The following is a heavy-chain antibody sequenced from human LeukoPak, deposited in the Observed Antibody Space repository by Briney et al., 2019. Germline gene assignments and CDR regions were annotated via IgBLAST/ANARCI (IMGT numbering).Heavy chain of an antibody. CDR2: INHSGST. Sequence: PSETLSLTCAVYGGSFSGYYWSWIRQPPWKGLEWIGEINHSGSTNYNPSLKSRVTISVDTSKNQFSLKLSSVTAADTAVYYCARELTGIGDYWGQGTLVTVSS. J-gene: IGHJ4*02. CDR1: GGSFSGYY. D-gene: IGHD1-20*01. CDR3: ARELTGIGDY. V-gene: IGHV4-34*01.